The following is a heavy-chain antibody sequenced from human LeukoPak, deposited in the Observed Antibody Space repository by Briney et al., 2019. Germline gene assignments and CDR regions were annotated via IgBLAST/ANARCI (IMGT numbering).Heavy chain of an antibody. CDR3: VSFYETY. CDR2: INGDGSWT. J-gene: IGHJ4*02. D-gene: IGHD2-2*01. Sequence: GGSLRLSCAASGFTFSSYSMNWVRQAPGKGLVWASHINGDGSWTTYADSVKGRFTISKDNAKDTVYLQMNNLRAEDTAVYYCVSFYETYWGRGTLVTVSS. V-gene: IGHV3-74*01. CDR1: GFTFSSYS.